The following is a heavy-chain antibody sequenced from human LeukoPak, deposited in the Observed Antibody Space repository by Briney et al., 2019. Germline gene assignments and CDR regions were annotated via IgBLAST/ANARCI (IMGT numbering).Heavy chain of an antibody. D-gene: IGHD2-15*01. J-gene: IGHJ4*01. V-gene: IGHV1-8*03. CDR3: AREGYCSGGNCPVAY. CDR2: LNPNSGYT. CDR1: GYTFTSYD. Sequence: ASVKVSCKASGYTFTSYDINWVRQATGQGLEWMGWLNPNSGYTGYAQKFQGRVTIIRNTSISTAYMELSRLRSDDTAIYYCAREGYCSGGNCPVAYWGQGTLVTVSS.